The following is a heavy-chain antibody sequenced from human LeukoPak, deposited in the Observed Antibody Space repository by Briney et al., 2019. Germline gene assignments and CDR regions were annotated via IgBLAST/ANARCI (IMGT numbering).Heavy chain of an antibody. CDR2: IKSKTDGGTT. D-gene: IGHD6-13*01. CDR3: TTDPSTSSSWYQGGAFDI. V-gene: IGHV3-15*01. J-gene: IGHJ3*02. CDR1: GFTFSKAW. Sequence: GGSLRLSCAASGFTFSKAWMSWVRQAPGKGLEWVGRIKSKTDGGTTDYAAPVKGRFTISRDDSKNTLYLQMNSLKTEDTAVYYCTTDPSTSSSWYQGGAFDIWGQGTMVTVSS.